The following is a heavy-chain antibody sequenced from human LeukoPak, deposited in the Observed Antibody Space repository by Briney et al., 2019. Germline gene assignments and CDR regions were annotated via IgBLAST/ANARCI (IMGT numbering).Heavy chain of an antibody. D-gene: IGHD2-15*01. J-gene: IGHJ3*02. V-gene: IGHV7-4-1*02. CDR3: ARDLDSAAFDI. CDR2: IRTSTGSP. Sequence: GASVKVSCKASGYTFTSYAINWVRQAPGQGLEYMGRIRTSTGSPTYAQGFTGRFVFSLDTSVNTAYLQISSLKAEDTAVYYCARDLDSAAFDIWGQGTMVTVSS. CDR1: GYTFTSYA.